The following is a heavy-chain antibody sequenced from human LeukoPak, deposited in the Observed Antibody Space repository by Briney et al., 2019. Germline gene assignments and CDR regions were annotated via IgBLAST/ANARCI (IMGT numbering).Heavy chain of an antibody. CDR2: INPNSGGT. CDR1: GYTFTGYY. V-gene: IGHV1-2*02. CDR3: ARTNVEMGTIMDY. Sequence: ASVKVSCKASGYTFTGYYMHWVRQAPGQGLEWMGWINPNSGGTNYAQKFQGRVTMTRDTSISTAYMELSRLRSNDTAVYYCARTNVEMGTIMDYWGQGTLVTVSS. D-gene: IGHD5-24*01. J-gene: IGHJ4*02.